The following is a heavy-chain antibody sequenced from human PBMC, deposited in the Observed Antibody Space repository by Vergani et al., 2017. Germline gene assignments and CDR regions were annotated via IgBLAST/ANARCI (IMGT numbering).Heavy chain of an antibody. Sequence: QVQLVQSGAEVKKPGSSVKVSCKASGGTFSSYAISWVRQAPGQGLEWMGGIIPIFGTANYAQKFQGRVTITADESTSTAYMELSSLRSEDTAEYYCARDSEYSSSWYYYYGMDVWGQGTTVTVSS. V-gene: IGHV1-69*01. CDR1: GGTFSSYA. J-gene: IGHJ6*02. CDR2: IIPIFGTA. CDR3: ARDSEYSSSWYYYYGMDV. D-gene: IGHD6-13*01.